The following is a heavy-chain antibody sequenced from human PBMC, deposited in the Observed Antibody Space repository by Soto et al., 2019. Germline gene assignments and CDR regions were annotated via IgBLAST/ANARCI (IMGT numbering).Heavy chain of an antibody. CDR3: ARASQSTVTTVDY. CDR1: GGSISSGGYY. D-gene: IGHD4-17*01. Sequence: QVQLQESGPGLVKPSQTLSLTCTVSGGSISSGGYYWSWIRQHPGKGLEWIGYIYYSGSTYYNPSLKSRVTISVDTSKNKSSLKLSSVTAADTAVYYFARASQSTVTTVDYWGQGTLVTVSS. J-gene: IGHJ4*02. CDR2: IYYSGST. V-gene: IGHV4-31*03.